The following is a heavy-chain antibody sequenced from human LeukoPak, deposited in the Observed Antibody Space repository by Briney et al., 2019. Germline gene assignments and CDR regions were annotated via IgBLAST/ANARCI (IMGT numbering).Heavy chain of an antibody. D-gene: IGHD3-16*01. CDR1: GYTLTELP. CDR2: FDPEDGET. V-gene: IGHV1-24*01. J-gene: IGHJ4*02. Sequence: ASVKVSCKVFGYTLTELPIHWVRQAPGKGLEWMGGFDPEDGETIYAQKFQGRVTMTEDTSTDTAYMELTRLTSDDTAVYYCARMGDDYWGQGTLVTVSS. CDR3: ARMGDDY.